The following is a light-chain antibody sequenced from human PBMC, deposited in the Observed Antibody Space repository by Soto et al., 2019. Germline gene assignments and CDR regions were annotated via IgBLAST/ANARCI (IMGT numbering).Light chain of an antibody. Sequence: QSVLAQPASVSGSPGRSITISCAGTSSDVGSYNLVSWYQNHPGKAPKLMIYEGSKRPSGVSNRFSGSKSGNTASLTISGLQAADEADYFCFSYAGSSTYVFGTGTKV. CDR2: EGS. J-gene: IGLJ1*01. V-gene: IGLV2-23*01. CDR3: FSYAGSSTYV. CDR1: SSDVGSYNL.